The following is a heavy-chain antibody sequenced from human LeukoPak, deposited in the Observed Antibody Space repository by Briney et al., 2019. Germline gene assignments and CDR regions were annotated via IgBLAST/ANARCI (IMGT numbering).Heavy chain of an antibody. CDR3: AREVSSSWYPLYYFDY. CDR2: IYTSGST. Sequence: PSQTLSLTCTVSGGSISSYYWSWIRQPAGKGLEWIGRIYTSGSTNYNPSLKSRVTMSVDTSKNQFSLKLSSVTAADTAVYYCAREVSSSWYPLYYFDYWGQGTLVTVSS. CDR1: GGSISSYY. D-gene: IGHD6-13*01. J-gene: IGHJ4*02. V-gene: IGHV4-4*07.